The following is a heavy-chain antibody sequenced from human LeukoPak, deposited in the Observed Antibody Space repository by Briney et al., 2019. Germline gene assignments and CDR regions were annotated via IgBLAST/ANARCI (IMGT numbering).Heavy chain of an antibody. Sequence: ASVKVSCKASGYTFTSYGISWVRQAPGQGLEWMGIINPSGGSTSYAQKFQGRVTMARDTSTSTMYMELSSLRSEDTAVYYCSRDTRAADAEYFQHWGQGTLVIVSS. CDR3: SRDTRAADAEYFQH. V-gene: IGHV1-46*01. D-gene: IGHD2-15*01. J-gene: IGHJ1*01. CDR2: INPSGGST. CDR1: GYTFTSYG.